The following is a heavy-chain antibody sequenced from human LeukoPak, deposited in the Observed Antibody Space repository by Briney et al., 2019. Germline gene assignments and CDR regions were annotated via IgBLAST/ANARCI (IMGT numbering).Heavy chain of an antibody. D-gene: IGHD3-10*01. Sequence: ASVQVSCKASGGTFSSYAISWVRQAPGQGLEWMGGIIPIFGTANYAQKFQGRVTITADKSTSTAYMELSSLRSEDTAVYYCARGDYYGSGSYAYAFDIWGQGTMVTVSS. CDR1: GGTFSSYA. CDR3: ARGDYYGSGSYAYAFDI. J-gene: IGHJ3*02. V-gene: IGHV1-69*06. CDR2: IIPIFGTA.